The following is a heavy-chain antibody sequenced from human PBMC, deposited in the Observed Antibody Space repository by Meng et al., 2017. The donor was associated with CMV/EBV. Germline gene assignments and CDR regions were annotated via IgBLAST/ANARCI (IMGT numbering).Heavy chain of an antibody. V-gene: IGHV1-18*01. CDR2: ISGYNGQT. J-gene: IGHJ4*02. CDR1: GYTFSSYG. D-gene: IGHD2-21*02. Sequence: QVQLVQSGAEGKKPGASVKVSCKASGYTFSSYGISWVRQAPGQGLEWMGWISGYNGQTKYAQKFQGRVTMTTDTPTSTAYMELRSLRSDDTAVYYCARAPIFSGGDCSHWGQGTLVTVSS. CDR3: ARAPIFSGGDCSH.